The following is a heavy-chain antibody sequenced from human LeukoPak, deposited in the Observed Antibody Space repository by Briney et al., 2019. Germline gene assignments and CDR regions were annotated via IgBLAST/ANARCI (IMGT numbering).Heavy chain of an antibody. D-gene: IGHD3-22*01. CDR2: IYYSGST. Sequence: SETLSLTCTVSGGSISSSSYYWGWIRQPPGKGLEWIGSIYYSGSTYYNPSLKSRVTISVDTSKNQFSLKLSSVTAADTAVYYCARTFRAITMIVAQNAFDIWGQGTMVTVSS. V-gene: IGHV4-39*01. CDR1: GGSISSSSYY. CDR3: ARTFRAITMIVAQNAFDI. J-gene: IGHJ3*02.